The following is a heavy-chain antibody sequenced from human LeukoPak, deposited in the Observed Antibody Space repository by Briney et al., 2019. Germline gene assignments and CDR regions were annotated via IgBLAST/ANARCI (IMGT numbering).Heavy chain of an antibody. CDR2: IYYSGST. J-gene: IGHJ6*02. Sequence: PSETPSLTCTVSGGSISSSSYYWGWIRQPPGKGLEWIGSIYYSGSTYYNPSPKSRVTISVDTSKNQFSLKLSSVTAADTAVYYCASGAAAAGTGYYYYYGMDVWGQGTTVTVSS. CDR3: ASGAAAAGTGYYYYYGMDV. D-gene: IGHD6-13*01. CDR1: GGSISSSSYY. V-gene: IGHV4-39*01.